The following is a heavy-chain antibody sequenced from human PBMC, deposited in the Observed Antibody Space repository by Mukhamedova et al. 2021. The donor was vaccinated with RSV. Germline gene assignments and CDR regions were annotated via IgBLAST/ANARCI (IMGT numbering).Heavy chain of an antibody. D-gene: IGHD2-21*02. CDR3: ARDDGYDSRAFDI. V-gene: IGHV3-21*01. CDR2: ISSSSSYI. J-gene: IGHJ3*02. Sequence: NWVRQAPGNGLEWVASISSSSSYIYYADSVMGRFTISRDNAKNSLSLQMNSLRAEDTAVYYCARDDGYDSRAFDIWGQGTMVTVS.